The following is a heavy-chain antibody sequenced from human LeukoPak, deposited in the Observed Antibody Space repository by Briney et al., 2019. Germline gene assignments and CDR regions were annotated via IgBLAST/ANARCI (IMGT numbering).Heavy chain of an antibody. J-gene: IGHJ4*02. CDR3: APNWNLEY. V-gene: IGHV3-23*01. CDR2: ISASGGST. Sequence: GGSLRLSCVVSGLTFSSYAMSWVRQAPGKGLDWVSAISASGGSTYYADSVKGRFTISRDNSKNTVYLQLNSLRGEDTAIYYCAPNWNLEYWGQGSLVTVSS. D-gene: IGHD1-1*01. CDR1: GLTFSSYA.